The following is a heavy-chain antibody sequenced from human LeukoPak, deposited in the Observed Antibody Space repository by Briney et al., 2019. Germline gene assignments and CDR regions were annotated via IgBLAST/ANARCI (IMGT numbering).Heavy chain of an antibody. D-gene: IGHD3-22*01. CDR2: MSSDGNAM. Sequence: TGGPLRLSCAASGFTFTAYLIHWVRQAPGKGLERVAVMSSDGNAMFYADSVNGRFTTSSDNSKNTLYLQMNRLRAEDTAVYYCVRESEYYFDHSASFDYWGQGTLVTVSS. J-gene: IGHJ4*02. CDR1: GFTFTAYL. CDR3: VRESEYYFDHSASFDY. V-gene: IGHV3-30-3*01.